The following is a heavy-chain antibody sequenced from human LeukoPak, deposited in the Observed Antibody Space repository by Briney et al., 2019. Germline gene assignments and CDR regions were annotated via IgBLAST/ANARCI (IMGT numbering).Heavy chain of an antibody. D-gene: IGHD3-9*01. CDR3: ARGYRQIYDILTGYYPFDY. Sequence: ASVKVSCKVSGYTLTELSMHWVRQAPGKGLEWMGGFDPEDGETIYAQKFQGRVTMTEDTSTDTAYMELSSLRSEDTAVYYCARGYRQIYDILTGYYPFDYWGQGTLVTVSS. CDR1: GYTLTELS. CDR2: FDPEDGET. V-gene: IGHV1-24*01. J-gene: IGHJ4*02.